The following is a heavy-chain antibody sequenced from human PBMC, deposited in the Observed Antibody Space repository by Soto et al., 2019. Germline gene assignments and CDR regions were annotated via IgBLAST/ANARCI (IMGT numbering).Heavy chain of an antibody. CDR1: GGSISSSSYY. CDR2: IYYSGST. D-gene: IGHD3-10*01. Sequence: SETLSLTCTVSGGSISSSSYYWGWIRQPPGKGLEWIGSIYYSGSTYYNPSLKSRVTISVDTSKNQFSLKLSSVTAADTAVYYCARVPHKNPPYGSGSYYDYYYYYGMDVWGQGTTVTVSS. CDR3: ARVPHKNPPYGSGSYYDYYYYYGMDV. J-gene: IGHJ6*02. V-gene: IGHV4-39*01.